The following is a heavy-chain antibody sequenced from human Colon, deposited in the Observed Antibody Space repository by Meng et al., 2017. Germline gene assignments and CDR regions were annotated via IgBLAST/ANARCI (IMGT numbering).Heavy chain of an antibody. CDR3: ARGLFDY. CDR1: GGSFRGYY. V-gene: IGHV4-34*01. CDR2: INHSGST. Sequence: QVQVQQWGAGLLTPSETLSLTCAVYGGSFRGYYWSWIRQPPGKGLEWIGEINHSGSTNYNPSLKSRVTISVDTSKNQFSLKLSSVTAADTAVYYCARGLFDYWGQGTLVTVSS. J-gene: IGHJ4*02.